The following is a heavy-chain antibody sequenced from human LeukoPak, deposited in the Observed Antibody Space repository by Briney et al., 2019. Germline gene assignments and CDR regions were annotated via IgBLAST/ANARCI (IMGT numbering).Heavy chain of an antibody. CDR1: GYTFTSYG. D-gene: IGHD3-10*01. Sequence: ASVKVSCXASGYTFTSYGISWVRQAPGQGLEWMGWISAYNGNTNYAQKLQGRVTMTTDTSTSTAYMELRSLRSDDTAVYYCARDVPHYYGSGSYYKDWGQGTLVTVSS. J-gene: IGHJ4*02. CDR3: ARDVPHYYGSGSYYKD. CDR2: ISAYNGNT. V-gene: IGHV1-18*01.